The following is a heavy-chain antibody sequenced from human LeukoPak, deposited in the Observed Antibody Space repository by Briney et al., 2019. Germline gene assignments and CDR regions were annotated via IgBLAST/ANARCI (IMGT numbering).Heavy chain of an antibody. Sequence: GGSLRLSCAASGFTFSSYAMSWVRQAPGKGLEWVSAISGSDGNTYYADSVKGRFTISRDNSKNTLYLQMNGLRAEDTAVYYCAKVGTSVTTYYYYYMDVWGKGTTVTVSS. CDR3: AKVGTSVTTYYYYYMDV. CDR1: GFTFSSYA. J-gene: IGHJ6*03. D-gene: IGHD4-17*01. CDR2: ISGSDGNT. V-gene: IGHV3-23*01.